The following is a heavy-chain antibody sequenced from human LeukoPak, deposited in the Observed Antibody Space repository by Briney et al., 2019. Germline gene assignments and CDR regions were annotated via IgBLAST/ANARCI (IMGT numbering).Heavy chain of an antibody. CDR3: ARRQDSSGYSDAFDI. V-gene: IGHV5-51*01. J-gene: IGHJ3*02. CDR1: GYSFTNYW. D-gene: IGHD3-22*01. Sequence: GESLKISCHGSGYSFTNYWIGWVRQMPGKGLEWMGIIYPGDSDTRYSPSFQGQVTISADKSISTAYLQWSSLKASDTAMYYCARRQDSSGYSDAFDIWGQGTMVSVSS. CDR2: IYPGDSDT.